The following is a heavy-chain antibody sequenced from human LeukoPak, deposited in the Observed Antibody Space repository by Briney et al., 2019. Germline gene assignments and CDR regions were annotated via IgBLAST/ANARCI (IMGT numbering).Heavy chain of an antibody. CDR3: ASEYYDFAEGAFDI. CDR1: GYSISSGYY. J-gene: IGHJ3*02. D-gene: IGHD3-3*01. Sequence: PSETLSLTCAVSGYSISSGYYWGWIRQPPGKGLEWIGSIYHSGSTYYNPSLKSRVTISVDTSKNQFSLKPSSVTAADTAVYYCASEYYDFAEGAFDIWGQGTMVTVSS. CDR2: IYHSGST. V-gene: IGHV4-38-2*01.